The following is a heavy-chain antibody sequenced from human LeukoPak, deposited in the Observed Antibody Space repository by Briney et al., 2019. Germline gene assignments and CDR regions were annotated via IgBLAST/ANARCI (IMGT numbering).Heavy chain of an antibody. Sequence: GGSLRLSCAASGFTVSSNYMSWVRQAPGKGLEWVSVIYSGGSTYYADSVKGRFTISRDNSKNTLYLQMNSLRAEDTAVYYCARDSPLPYSSSDAFDIWGQGTMVTVSS. CDR1: GFTVSSNY. V-gene: IGHV3-66*01. CDR3: ARDSPLPYSSSDAFDI. CDR2: IYSGGST. D-gene: IGHD6-6*01. J-gene: IGHJ3*02.